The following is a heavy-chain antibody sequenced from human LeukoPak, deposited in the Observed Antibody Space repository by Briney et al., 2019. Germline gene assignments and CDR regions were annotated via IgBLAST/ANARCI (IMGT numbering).Heavy chain of an antibody. CDR3: ARDLLNEYSSSLPPRFDP. D-gene: IGHD6-6*01. CDR1: GGTFSSYA. Sequence: SVKVSCKASGGTFSSYAISWVRQAPGQGLEWMGGIIPIFGTANYAQKFQGRVTITADESTSTAYMELSSLRSEDTAVYYCARDLLNEYSSSLPPRFDPWGRGTLVTVSS. J-gene: IGHJ5*02. CDR2: IIPIFGTA. V-gene: IGHV1-69*13.